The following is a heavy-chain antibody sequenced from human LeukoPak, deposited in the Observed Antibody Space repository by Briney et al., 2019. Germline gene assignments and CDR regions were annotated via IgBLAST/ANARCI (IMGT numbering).Heavy chain of an antibody. V-gene: IGHV3-74*01. J-gene: IGHJ4*02. CDR3: AKGLQGGFDY. Sequence: GGSLRLSCAASGFTFSSYWMHWVRQAPGKGLVWVSRINTDGSSTSYADSVKGRFTISRDNSKNTLYLQMNSLRAEDTAVYYCAKGLQGGFDYWGQGTWSPSPQ. CDR2: INTDGSST. CDR1: GFTFSSYW. D-gene: IGHD5-24*01.